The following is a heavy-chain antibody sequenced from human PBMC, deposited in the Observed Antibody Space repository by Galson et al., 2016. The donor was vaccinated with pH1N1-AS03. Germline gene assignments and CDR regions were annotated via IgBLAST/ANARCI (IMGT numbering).Heavy chain of an antibody. CDR2: IYYTGNT. CDR1: GDSISSGDYF. V-gene: IGHV4-31*03. CDR3: ARRPTGLDY. Sequence: TLSLTCTVSGDSISSGDYFWSWIRQHPGKGLEWIGHIYYTGNTYFSPSLKNRVAISVDTSKNQFSLKLSSVTAADTAVYYCARRPTGLDYWGPGSLVTVSS. J-gene: IGHJ4*02.